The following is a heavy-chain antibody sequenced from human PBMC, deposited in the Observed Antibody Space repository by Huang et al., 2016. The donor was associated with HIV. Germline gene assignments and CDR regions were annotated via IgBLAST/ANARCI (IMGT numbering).Heavy chain of an antibody. V-gene: IGHV1-3*01. J-gene: IGHJ4*02. CDR2: INPGNGNT. CDR1: GYSFTTYA. Sequence: QVQLVQSGAEVKKPGASVKVSCKASGYSFTTYALHWVRQAPGHRLEWMGWINPGNGNTNYSQKCQGRVTITRDTSASTGYMEVSSLTFEDTVVYYCAREFVIFGAPLWPAYWGQGTLISVSS. D-gene: IGHD2-21*01. CDR3: AREFVIFGAPLWPAY.